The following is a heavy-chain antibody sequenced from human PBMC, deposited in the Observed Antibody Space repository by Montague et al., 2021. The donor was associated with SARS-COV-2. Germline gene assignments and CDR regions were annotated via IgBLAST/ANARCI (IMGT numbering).Heavy chain of an antibody. CDR2: INYSGST. D-gene: IGHD6-13*01. Sequence: SETLSLTCTVSGASMNNYDWSWSRQPPGKGLEWIGYINYSGSTHYNPSLQSRVTLSKDTSKNKFSLRLTSVTAADTAMYFCARAPIYRSSWYAYFDYWGQGTLVTVSS. V-gene: IGHV4-59*01. CDR3: ARAPIYRSSWYAYFDY. J-gene: IGHJ4*02. CDR1: GASMNNYD.